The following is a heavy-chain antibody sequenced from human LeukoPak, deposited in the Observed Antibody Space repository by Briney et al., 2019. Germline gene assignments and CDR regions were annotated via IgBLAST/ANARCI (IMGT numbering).Heavy chain of an antibody. Sequence: GGSLRLSCAASGFTFSSYAMSWVRQAPGKGLEWVSAISGSGGSTYYADSVKGRFTISRDNSKNTLYLQMNSLRAEDTAVYYCATGLLWFGELLRTGDYYYYGMDVWGQGTTVTVSS. D-gene: IGHD3-10*01. V-gene: IGHV3-23*01. CDR1: GFTFSSYA. CDR2: ISGSGGST. J-gene: IGHJ6*02. CDR3: ATGLLWFGELLRTGDYYYYGMDV.